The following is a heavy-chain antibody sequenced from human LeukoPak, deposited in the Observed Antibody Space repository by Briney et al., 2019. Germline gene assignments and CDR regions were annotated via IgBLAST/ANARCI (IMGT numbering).Heavy chain of an antibody. Sequence: SETLSLTCAVYGGSFSGYYWSWIRQPPGKGLEWIGEINHSGSTNYNPSLKSRVTISVDTSKNQFSLKLSSVTAADTAVYYCARHSSSWYFDWFDPWGQGTLVTVSS. CDR2: INHSGST. D-gene: IGHD6-13*01. CDR3: ARHSSSWYFDWFDP. J-gene: IGHJ5*02. V-gene: IGHV4-34*01. CDR1: GGSFSGYY.